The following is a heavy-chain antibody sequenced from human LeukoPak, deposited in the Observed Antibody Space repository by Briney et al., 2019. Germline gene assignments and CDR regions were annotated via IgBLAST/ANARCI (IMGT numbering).Heavy chain of an antibody. CDR1: GGSISSYY. CDR2: IYYSGST. J-gene: IGHJ5*02. D-gene: IGHD3-10*01. V-gene: IGHV4-59*01. Sequence: NPSETLSLTCTVSGGSISSYYWSWIRQPPGKGLEWIGYIYYSGSTNYNPSLKSRVTISVDTSKNQFSLKLSSVTAADTAVYYCARGLRYYGSGSYSGYWFDPWGQGTLVTVSS. CDR3: ARGLRYYGSGSYSGYWFDP.